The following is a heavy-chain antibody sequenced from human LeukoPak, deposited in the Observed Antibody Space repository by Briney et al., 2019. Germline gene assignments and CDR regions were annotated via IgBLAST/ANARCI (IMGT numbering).Heavy chain of an antibody. D-gene: IGHD6-19*01. CDR1: GFTFIDYD. CDR2: IGIRGDT. J-gene: IGHJ4*02. Sequence: GGSLRLSCAASGFTFIDYDMHWVRQVIGKGLEWVSAIGIRGDTHYSGSVKGRFTISRENAESSLYLQMNSLRAEDTAVCYCARGGIQVSGIDEFDYWGQGTLVIVSS. V-gene: IGHV3-13*01. CDR3: ARGGIQVSGIDEFDY.